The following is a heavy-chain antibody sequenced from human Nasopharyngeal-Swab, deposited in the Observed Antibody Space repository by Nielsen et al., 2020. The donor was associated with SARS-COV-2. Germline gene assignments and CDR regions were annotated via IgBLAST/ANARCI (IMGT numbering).Heavy chain of an antibody. J-gene: IGHJ6*03. CDR3: ARAKGYYDSSGYYYYYYMDV. D-gene: IGHD3-22*01. CDR2: IYYSGST. Sequence: SETLSLTCTVSGGSISSYYWSWIRQPPGKGLEWIGYIYYSGSTNYNPSLKSRVTISVDTSKNQFSLKLSPVTAADTAVYYCARAKGYYDSSGYYYYYYMDVWGKGTTVTVSS. V-gene: IGHV4-59*01. CDR1: GGSISSYY.